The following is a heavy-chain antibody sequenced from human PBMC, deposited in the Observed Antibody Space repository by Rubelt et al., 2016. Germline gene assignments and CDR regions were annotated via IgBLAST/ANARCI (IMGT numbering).Heavy chain of an antibody. Sequence: QLQLQESGPGLVKPSETLSLTCTVSGGSISSRSDYWGWLRQPPGKGLEWIGSIYYSGSTYYNPSLKGWVTTSVDTSKNQFSLRLSSVTAADTAVYYCAREEDTAMVTGMDYWGQVTLVTVAS. CDR1: GGSISSRSDY. V-gene: IGHV4-39*02. CDR3: AREEDTAMVTGMDY. D-gene: IGHD5-18*01. CDR2: IYYSGST. J-gene: IGHJ4*02.